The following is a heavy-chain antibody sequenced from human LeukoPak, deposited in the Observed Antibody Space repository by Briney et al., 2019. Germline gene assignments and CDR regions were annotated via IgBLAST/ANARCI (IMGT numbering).Heavy chain of an antibody. D-gene: IGHD2-21*01. Sequence: PGGSLRLSCAASGFTFSSYAMSWVRQAPGKGLAWVSAISGSGGSTYYADSVKGRFTISRDNSKNTLYLQMNSLRAEDTAVYYCAKDVAHPIYYYYYMDVWGKGTTVTVSS. CDR3: AKDVAHPIYYYYYMDV. CDR2: ISGSGGST. V-gene: IGHV3-23*01. CDR1: GFTFSSYA. J-gene: IGHJ6*03.